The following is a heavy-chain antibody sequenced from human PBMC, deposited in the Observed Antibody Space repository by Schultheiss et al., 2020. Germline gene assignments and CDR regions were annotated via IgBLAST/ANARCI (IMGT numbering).Heavy chain of an antibody. V-gene: IGHV3-23*01. CDR3: ARDRGYCSGGSCYSYYCDY. J-gene: IGHJ4*01. D-gene: IGHD2-15*01. CDR2: ISGSGGST. Sequence: GGSLRLSCAASGFTVSSNYMSWVRQAPGKGLEWVSAISGSGGSTYYADSVKGRFTISRDNSKNTLYLQMNSLRAEDTAVYYCARDRGYCSGGSCYSYYCDYWGRGGLGTVAS. CDR1: GFTVSSNY.